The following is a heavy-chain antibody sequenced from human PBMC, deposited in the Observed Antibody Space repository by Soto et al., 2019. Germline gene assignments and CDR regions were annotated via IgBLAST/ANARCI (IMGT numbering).Heavy chain of an antibody. J-gene: IGHJ4*02. V-gene: IGHV3-7*01. D-gene: IGHD1-26*01. CDR3: ATDPGDGYYDY. CDR2: IKEDGSEK. CDR1: GSTFSSYW. Sequence: GGSLRLSCAASGSTFSSYWMIWVRQAPGKGLEWVANIKEDGSEKYYVDSVKGRFTISRDNAKNSLYLQMNSLRVEDTAVYYCATDPGDGYYDYWGQGTLVTVSS.